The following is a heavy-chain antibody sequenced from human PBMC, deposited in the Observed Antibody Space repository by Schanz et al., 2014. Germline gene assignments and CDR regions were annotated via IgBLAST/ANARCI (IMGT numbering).Heavy chain of an antibody. CDR3: ARDQSPYTNSSDVRYFDY. CDR1: GYDFHIYA. J-gene: IGHJ4*02. V-gene: IGHV1-18*01. CDR2: ISPYNGNT. Sequence: QILLVQPGPEVKKPGASVTVSCKASGYDFHIYAYSWVRQAPGQGLEWMGWISPYNGNTNYAQKLQGRVTMTADTSTSTAYMDLRSLRSDDTAVYYCARDQSPYTNSSDVRYFDYWGQGTLVTVSS. D-gene: IGHD6-6*01.